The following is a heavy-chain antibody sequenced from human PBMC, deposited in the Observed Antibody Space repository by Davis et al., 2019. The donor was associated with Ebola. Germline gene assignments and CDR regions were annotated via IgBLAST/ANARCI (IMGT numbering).Heavy chain of an antibody. CDR1: GFTFSDYY. CDR2: ISSRGSTV. J-gene: IGHJ2*01. Sequence: GESLKISCAASGFTFSDYYMTWIRQAPGKGLEWVSYISSRGSTVYYADSVKGRFTVSRDNAKNSVYLLLNSLRVEDTSVYYCALLRFFGPFDLWGRGTLVTVSS. D-gene: IGHD3-3*01. CDR3: ALLRFFGPFDL. V-gene: IGHV3-11*04.